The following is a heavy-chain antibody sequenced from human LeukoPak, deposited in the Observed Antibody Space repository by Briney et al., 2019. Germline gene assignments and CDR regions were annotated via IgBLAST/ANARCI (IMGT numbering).Heavy chain of an antibody. D-gene: IGHD6-19*01. J-gene: IGHJ4*02. CDR1: GYTFTGYC. Sequence: GASVKVSCKASGYTFTGYCMHWVRQAPGQGLEWMGWINPKSGGTNYAQKFQGRVTMTRDTSISTTYMELSRLRSDDTAVYYCARDLGTSGWYAPPLGYFDYWGQGTLVTVSS. V-gene: IGHV1-2*02. CDR2: INPKSGGT. CDR3: ARDLGTSGWYAPPLGYFDY.